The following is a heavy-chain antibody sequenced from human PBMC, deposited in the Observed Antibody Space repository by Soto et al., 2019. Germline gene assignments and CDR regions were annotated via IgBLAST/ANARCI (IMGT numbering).Heavy chain of an antibody. CDR3: ASVAGKGSYLYYGMDV. CDR2: ISSDGTEK. J-gene: IGHJ6*02. V-gene: IGHV3-30*03. Sequence: QVQLVESGGGVVQPGRSLRLSCAVSGFTFSDYGMHWVRQAPGKGLDWVAVISSDGTEKYYADSVKGRFTISRDNSKSTLYLQMNSLRVEDTSVYYCASVAGKGSYLYYGMDVWGQGTTVIVSS. D-gene: IGHD6-19*01. CDR1: GFTFSDYG.